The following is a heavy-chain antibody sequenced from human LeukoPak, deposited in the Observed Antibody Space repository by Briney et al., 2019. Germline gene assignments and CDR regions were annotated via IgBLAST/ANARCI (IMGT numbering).Heavy chain of an antibody. D-gene: IGHD3-22*01. CDR3: AKDLYYDSSGYSEY. J-gene: IGHJ4*02. CDR1: GFTFSSYG. CDR2: ISYDGSNK. V-gene: IGHV3-30*18. Sequence: GRSLRLSCAASGFTFSSYGMHWVRQAPGKGLEWVAVISYDGSNKYYADSVKGRFTISRDNSKNTLYLQMNSLRAEDAAVYYCAKDLYYDSSGYSEYWGQGTLVTVSS.